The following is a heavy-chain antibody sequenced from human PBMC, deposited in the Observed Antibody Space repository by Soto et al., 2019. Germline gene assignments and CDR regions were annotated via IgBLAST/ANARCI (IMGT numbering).Heavy chain of an antibody. D-gene: IGHD3-3*01. Sequence: PGESLKISCKGSGYSFTSYWIGWVRQMPGKGLEWMGIIYPGDSDTRYSPSFQGQVTISADKSISTAYLQWSSLKASDAAMYYCARSADLTYYDFWSGPENYYYDMDVWGQGTTVTVSS. J-gene: IGHJ6*02. CDR1: GYSFTSYW. V-gene: IGHV5-51*01. CDR3: ARSADLTYYDFWSGPENYYYDMDV. CDR2: IYPGDSDT.